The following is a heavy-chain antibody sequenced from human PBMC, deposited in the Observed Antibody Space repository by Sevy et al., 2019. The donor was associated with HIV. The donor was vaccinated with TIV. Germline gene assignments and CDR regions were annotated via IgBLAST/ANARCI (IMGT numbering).Heavy chain of an antibody. CDR2: INQDGGQK. Sequence: LSLTCVASGSSFGIHWMSWVRQAPGKGLEWVAKINQDGGQKYYVDSVKGRFTISRDNAKSSLYLQMNSLRVEDTALYYCARDPDPVPGVAFDVWGQGTMVTVSS. V-gene: IGHV3-7*01. CDR3: ARDPDPVPGVAFDV. CDR1: GSSFGIHW. J-gene: IGHJ3*01.